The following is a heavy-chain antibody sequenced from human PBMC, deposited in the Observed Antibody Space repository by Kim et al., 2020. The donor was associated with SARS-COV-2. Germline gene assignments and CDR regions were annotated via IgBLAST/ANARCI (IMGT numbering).Heavy chain of an antibody. Sequence: ASVKVSCKTSDYSYSGSGFSWVRQAPGQGLEWMGWINTRKGDTNYVQKFQGRVTMTTGSSTTTAYMELRNLKSDDTAVYYCVRGTWGDVNDYWGPGTLVT. CDR1: DYSYSGSG. CDR3: VRGTWGDVNDY. CDR2: INTRKGDT. V-gene: IGHV1-18*01. D-gene: IGHD3-10*01. J-gene: IGHJ4*02.